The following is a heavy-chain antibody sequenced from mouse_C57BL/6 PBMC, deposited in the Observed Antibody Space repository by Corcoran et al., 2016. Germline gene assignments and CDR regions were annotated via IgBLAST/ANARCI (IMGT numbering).Heavy chain of an antibody. J-gene: IGHJ2*01. V-gene: IGHV3-6*01. CDR1: GYSITSGYY. Sequence: DVQLQESGPGLVKPSQSLSLTCSVTGYSITSGYYWNWIRQFPGNKLEWMGYISYDGSNNYNPSLKNRISITRDTSKNQFFLKLNSVTTEDTATYYCARGPDYCDYWGQGTTLTVSS. CDR2: ISYDGSN. CDR3: ARGPDYCDY.